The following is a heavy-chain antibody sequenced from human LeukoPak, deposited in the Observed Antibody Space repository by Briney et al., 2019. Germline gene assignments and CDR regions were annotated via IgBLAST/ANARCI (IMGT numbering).Heavy chain of an antibody. D-gene: IGHD3-9*01. CDR1: GGNFNNFP. CDR2: IMPILNRT. CDR3: ARRKLPLTGSTGYDWFDP. J-gene: IGHJ5*02. Sequence: SVKVSCKASGGNFNNFPISWVRQAPGQGLEWMGRIMPILNRTTYAQKFQGRVTITADKSTGTAYMEMNSLTSEDTAVYYCARRKLPLTGSTGYDWFDPWGQGTLVTVSS. V-gene: IGHV1-69*02.